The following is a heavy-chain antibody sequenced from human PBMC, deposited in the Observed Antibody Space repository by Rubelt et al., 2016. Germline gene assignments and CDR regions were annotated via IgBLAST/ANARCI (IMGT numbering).Heavy chain of an antibody. CDR1: GFTFSSHA. Sequence: GSGGGLVQPGGSLRLSCAASGFTFSSHAMSWVRQAPGKGLEWVSAISGSGGSTYYADSVKGRFTISRDNSKNTLYLQMNSLRAEDTAVYYCARNKYSSSSTYYYGMDVWGQGTTVTVSS. CDR3: ARNKYSSSSTYYYGMDV. CDR2: ISGSGGST. V-gene: IGHV3-23*01. J-gene: IGHJ6*02. D-gene: IGHD6-6*01.